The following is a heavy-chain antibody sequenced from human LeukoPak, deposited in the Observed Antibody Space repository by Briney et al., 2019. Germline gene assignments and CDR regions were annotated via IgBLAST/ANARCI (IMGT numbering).Heavy chain of an antibody. V-gene: IGHV3-53*01. D-gene: IGHD6-19*01. CDR1: GFTVSSNY. CDR3: AKGGRSSGWYGAY. Sequence: GGSLRLSCAASGFTVSSNYMSWVRQAPGKGLEWVSIIYSGGSTYFADSVKGRFTISRDNSKNTLYLQMNSLRAEDTALYYCAKGGRSSGWYGAYWGQGTLVTVSS. CDR2: IYSGGST. J-gene: IGHJ4*02.